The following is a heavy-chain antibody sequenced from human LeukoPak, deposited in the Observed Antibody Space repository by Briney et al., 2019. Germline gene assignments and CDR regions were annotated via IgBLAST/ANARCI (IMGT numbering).Heavy chain of an antibody. CDR1: GYSFTSYW. V-gene: IGHV5-51*01. CDR3: ARLTGYCSGGSCYLLY. CDR2: IYPGDSDT. J-gene: IGHJ4*02. Sequence: GESLKISCKGSGYSFTSYWISWVRQMPGKGLEWMGIIYPGDSDTRYSPSFQGQVIISADKSISTAYLQWSSLKASDTAMYYCARLTGYCSGGSCYLLYWGQGTLVTVSS. D-gene: IGHD2-15*01.